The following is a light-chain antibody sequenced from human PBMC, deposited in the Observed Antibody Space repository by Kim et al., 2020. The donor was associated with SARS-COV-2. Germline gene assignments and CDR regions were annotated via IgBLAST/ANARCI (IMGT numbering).Light chain of an antibody. V-gene: IGKV3-15*01. Sequence: VSPGERATLSCRASQSVSSNLAWYQQKPGQAPRLLIYGASTRATGIPARFSGSGSGTEFTLTISSLQSEDFAVYYCQQYNIWPLYTFGQGTKLEIK. CDR2: GAS. CDR3: QQYNIWPLYT. J-gene: IGKJ2*01. CDR1: QSVSSN.